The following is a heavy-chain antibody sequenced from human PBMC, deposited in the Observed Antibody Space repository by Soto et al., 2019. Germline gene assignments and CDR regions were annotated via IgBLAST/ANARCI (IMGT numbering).Heavy chain of an antibody. J-gene: IGHJ6*02. CDR2: IIPIFGTA. CDR1: GGTFSSYA. CDR3: ARATVVTALYYYYYGMDV. Sequence: QVQLVQSGAEVKKPGSSVKVSCKASGGTFSSYAISWVRQAPGQGLEWMGGIIPIFGTANYAQKFQGRVTITADESTRTAYMELSSLRSEDTAVYYCARATVVTALYYYYYGMDVWGQGTTVTVSS. V-gene: IGHV1-69*01. D-gene: IGHD2-21*02.